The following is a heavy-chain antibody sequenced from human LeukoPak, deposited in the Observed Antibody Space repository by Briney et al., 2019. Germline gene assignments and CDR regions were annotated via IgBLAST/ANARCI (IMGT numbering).Heavy chain of an antibody. V-gene: IGHV3-30*02. CDR3: AKLGYSSGWAFDY. J-gene: IGHJ4*02. Sequence: GGSLRLSCAASGFTFSSYGMHWVRQAPGKGLERVAFIRYDGSNKYYADSVKGRFTISRDNSKNTLYLQMNSLRAEDTAVYYCAKLGYSSGWAFDYWGQGTLVTVSS. D-gene: IGHD6-19*01. CDR1: GFTFSSYG. CDR2: IRYDGSNK.